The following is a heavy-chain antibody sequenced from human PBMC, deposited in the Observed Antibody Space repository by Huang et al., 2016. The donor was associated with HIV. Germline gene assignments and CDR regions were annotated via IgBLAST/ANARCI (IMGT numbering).Heavy chain of an antibody. J-gene: IGHJ4*02. CDR3: ARLPGSITMIRGVITDPY. Sequence: QLQLQESGPGLVKPSETLSLTCTVSGGSIRSDNYYWGWIRQPPGKGLEWIGSINYSGSTDNNPSRKRRVTITVDTSKNQFSLKMRSVTAADTAVYYCARLPGSITMIRGVITDPYWGQGTLVTVSS. D-gene: IGHD3-10*01. CDR2: INYSGST. V-gene: IGHV4-39*01. CDR1: GGSIRSDNYY.